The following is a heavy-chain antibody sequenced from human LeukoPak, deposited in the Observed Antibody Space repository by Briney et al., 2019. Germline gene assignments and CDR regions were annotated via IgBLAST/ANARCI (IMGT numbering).Heavy chain of an antibody. D-gene: IGHD1-26*01. J-gene: IGHJ4*02. CDR2: ISSSSSYI. Sequence: GGSLRLSCAASGFTFSSYSMNWVRQAPGKGLEWVSSISSSSSYIYYADSVKGRFTISRDNSKNTLYLQMNSLRAEDTAVYYCARSRYSGSYLGWGQGTLVTVSS. CDR1: GFTFSSYS. CDR3: ARSRYSGSYLG. V-gene: IGHV3-21*01.